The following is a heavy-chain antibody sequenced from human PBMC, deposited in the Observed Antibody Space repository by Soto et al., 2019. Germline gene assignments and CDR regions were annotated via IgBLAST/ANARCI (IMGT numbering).Heavy chain of an antibody. Sequence: QVQLVHSGAEVKKPGASVKVSCKVSGYTLTELSMHWVRQAPGKGLEWMGGFDPEDGETIYAQKFQGRVTMTEDTCTEPAYMELSSLRAEDTAVYYCATDSFLFGVVIIVRAFDIWGQGTMVTVSS. CDR3: ATDSFLFGVVIIVRAFDI. CDR1: GYTLTELS. V-gene: IGHV1-24*01. CDR2: FDPEDGET. D-gene: IGHD3-3*01. J-gene: IGHJ3*02.